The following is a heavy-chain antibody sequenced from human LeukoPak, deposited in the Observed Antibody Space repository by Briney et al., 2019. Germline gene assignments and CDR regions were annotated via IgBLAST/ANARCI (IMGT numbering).Heavy chain of an antibody. J-gene: IGHJ4*02. CDR1: GYTFTSYG. D-gene: IGHD3-9*01. Sequence: HWASVKVSCKASGYTFTSYGISWVRQAPGQGLEWMGWISAYNGNTNYAQKLQGRVTMATDTSTSTAYMELRSLRSDDTAVYYCARLLRYFDWYFDYWGQGTLVTVSS. V-gene: IGHV1-18*04. CDR2: ISAYNGNT. CDR3: ARLLRYFDWYFDY.